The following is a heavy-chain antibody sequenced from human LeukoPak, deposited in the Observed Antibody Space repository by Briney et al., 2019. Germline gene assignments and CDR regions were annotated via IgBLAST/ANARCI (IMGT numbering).Heavy chain of an antibody. CDR3: ARDQYDFWNYYMDV. D-gene: IGHD3-3*01. CDR1: GGSISSGSYY. Sequence: SETLSLTCTVSGGSISSGSYYWSWIRQPAGKGLEWIGRIYTSGSTNYNPSLKSRVTISVDTSKNQFSLKPSSVTAADTAVYYCARDQYDFWNYYMDVWGKGTMVTVSS. CDR2: IYTSGST. V-gene: IGHV4-61*02. J-gene: IGHJ6*03.